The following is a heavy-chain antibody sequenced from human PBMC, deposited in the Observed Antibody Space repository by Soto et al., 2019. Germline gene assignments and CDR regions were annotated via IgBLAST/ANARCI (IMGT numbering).Heavy chain of an antibody. CDR3: AKNQGVELVPLATVDWFDP. CDR2: ISGSGFKK. CDR1: GFIFENFG. V-gene: IGHV3-23*01. D-gene: IGHD1-26*01. Sequence: GGSLRLSCAASGFIFENFGMSWVRQAPGKGLEWISSISGSGFKKYYADSVKGRFTISRDNSKSTVYLELNSLSAEDTAVYHCAKNQGVELVPLATVDWFDPWGQGSVVTVSS. J-gene: IGHJ5*02.